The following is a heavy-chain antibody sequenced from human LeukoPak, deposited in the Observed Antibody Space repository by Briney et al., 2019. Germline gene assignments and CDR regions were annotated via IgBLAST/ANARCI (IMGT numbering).Heavy chain of an antibody. CDR1: GDSASSNSAA. V-gene: IGHV6-1*01. CDR3: ASNDILTGYDGFDI. D-gene: IGHD3-9*01. CDR2: TYYRSKWYN. J-gene: IGHJ3*02. Sequence: SQTLSLTCAISGDSASSNSAAWNWIRQSPSRGLEWLGRTYYRSKWYNDYAVSVKSRITINPDTSKNQFSLQLNSVTPEDTAVYYCASNDILTGYDGFDIWGQGTMVTVSS.